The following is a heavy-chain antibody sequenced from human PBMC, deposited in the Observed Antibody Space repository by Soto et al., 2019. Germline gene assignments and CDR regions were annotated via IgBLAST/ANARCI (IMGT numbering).Heavy chain of an antibody. J-gene: IGHJ4*02. CDR1: GFTFSSYA. CDR2: ISDSGHST. Sequence: PGGSLRLSCAASGFTFSSYAMSWVRQAPGKGLEWVSAISDSGHSTYYADSVKGRFTISRDNSKSTLYLQVNSLRAEDTAVYYCAKDGCIAEADYFDYWGQGTLVTVSS. CDR3: AKDGCIAEADYFDY. D-gene: IGHD6-19*01. V-gene: IGHV3-23*01.